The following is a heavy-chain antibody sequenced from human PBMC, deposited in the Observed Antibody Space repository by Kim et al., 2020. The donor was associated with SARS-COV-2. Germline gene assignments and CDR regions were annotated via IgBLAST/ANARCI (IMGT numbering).Heavy chain of an antibody. CDR1: GGSISSSDYY. CDR3: ARHLRNWYFDL. CDR2: IYYSGST. J-gene: IGHJ2*01. Sequence: SETRSLTCSVSGGSISSSDYYWGWILQPPGNGLEWIATIYYSGSTYYNPSLKGRVTISVDTSKKQFPLRLSSVTAADAAVYYCARHLRNWYFDLWGRGTLVTVSS. V-gene: IGHV4-39*01.